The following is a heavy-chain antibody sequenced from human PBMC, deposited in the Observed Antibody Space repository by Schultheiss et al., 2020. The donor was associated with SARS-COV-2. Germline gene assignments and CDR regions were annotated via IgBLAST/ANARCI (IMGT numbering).Heavy chain of an antibody. D-gene: IGHD3-10*01. CDR2: ISDSGYST. J-gene: IGHJ6*03. CDR1: GFTFNTYA. V-gene: IGHV3-23*01. Sequence: GESLKISCAASGFTFNTYAMSWARQAPGKGLEWVSGISDSGYSTSYVDSVKGRFTISRDNSKNTLYLQMNSLRAEDTALYYCTRDWRFGASYMDVWGKGITVTVSS. CDR3: TRDWRFGASYMDV.